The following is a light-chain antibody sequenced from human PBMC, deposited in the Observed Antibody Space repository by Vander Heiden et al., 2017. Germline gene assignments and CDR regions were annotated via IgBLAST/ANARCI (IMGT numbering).Light chain of an antibody. J-gene: IGKJ2*01. V-gene: IGKV1-5*03. Sequence: DIQMTPSPSTLYASVGDRLPITCRASQSISSWLAWYQQKPGKAPKLLIYKAVSLESGVPSRFSGSGAGTEFTLTISSLQPDDVATYYCQQYNSYSPYTFGQGTKLEIK. CDR3: QQYNSYSPYT. CDR2: KAV. CDR1: QSISSW.